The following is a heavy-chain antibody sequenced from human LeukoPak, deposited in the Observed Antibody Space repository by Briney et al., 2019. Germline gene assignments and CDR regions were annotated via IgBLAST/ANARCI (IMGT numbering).Heavy chain of an antibody. D-gene: IGHD6-13*01. J-gene: IGHJ5*02. V-gene: IGHV1-18*01. CDR2: ISAYNGNT. CDR1: GYAFTSYG. Sequence: ASVTVSCKASGYAFTSYGISWVRQAPGQGLEWMGWISAYNGNTNYAQKLQGRVTMTTDTSTSTAYMELRSLRSDDTAVYYCARTIAAAFYNWFDPWGQGTLVTVSS. CDR3: ARTIAAAFYNWFDP.